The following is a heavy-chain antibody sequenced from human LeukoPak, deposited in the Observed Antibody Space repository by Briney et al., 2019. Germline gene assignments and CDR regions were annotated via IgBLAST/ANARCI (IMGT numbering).Heavy chain of an antibody. J-gene: IGHJ3*02. V-gene: IGHV4-34*01. Sequence: SETLSLTCAVYGGSFSDFYWSWIRQPPGKGLEWIGEVRHSGSTNYNPSLKSRVTIPVHTSKNHFSRKLSSVTAADTAVYFCARSDSVRGTPLDAFDIWGQGTMVTVSS. CDR3: ARSDSVRGTPLDAFDI. CDR2: VRHSGST. D-gene: IGHD3-10*01. CDR1: GGSFSDFY.